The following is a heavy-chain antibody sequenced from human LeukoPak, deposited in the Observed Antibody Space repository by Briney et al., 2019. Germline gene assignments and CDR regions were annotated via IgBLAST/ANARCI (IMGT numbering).Heavy chain of an antibody. CDR2: IRYDGSNK. D-gene: IGHD4-17*01. V-gene: IGHV3-30*02. Sequence: GGSLRLSCAASRFTFSRYGMHWVRQAPGKGLEWVAFIRYDGSNKYYADSAKVRFTISRDNSKNTLYLQMNSLRAEDTAVYYCAKEIWPTVTIPGWTYFDYWGQGALVTVSS. CDR3: AKEIWPTVTIPGWTYFDY. J-gene: IGHJ4*02. CDR1: RFTFSRYG.